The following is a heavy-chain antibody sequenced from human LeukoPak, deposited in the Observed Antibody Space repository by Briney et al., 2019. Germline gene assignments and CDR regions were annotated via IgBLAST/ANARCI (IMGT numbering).Heavy chain of an antibody. CDR2: IHHGGNT. V-gene: IGHV4-38-2*01. Sequence: PSETLSLTCVVSGYPVSSNSYWAWIRQSPGKGLEWIGSIHHGGNTYYNPSHMSRVSMSLDTSKNQCSLNLNSVTAADTAVFYCARWLGNGFDIWGQGTMVTVSS. CDR1: GYPVSSNSY. CDR3: ARWLGNGFDI. D-gene: IGHD6-19*01. J-gene: IGHJ3*02.